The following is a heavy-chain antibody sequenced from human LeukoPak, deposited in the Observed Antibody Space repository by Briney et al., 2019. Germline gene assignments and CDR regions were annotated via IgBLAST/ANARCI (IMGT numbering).Heavy chain of an antibody. J-gene: IGHJ4*02. CDR3: ARYRSGNYDFDY. CDR1: GFTFSTYW. V-gene: IGHV3-21*01. Sequence: GGSLRLSCAASGFTFSTYWMSWVRQAPGKGLEWVSSISTGSNYIYYADSVKGRFTISRDNAKNSLYLQMNSLRVEDTAVYYCARYRSGNYDFDYWGQGTLVSVSS. D-gene: IGHD3-10*01. CDR2: ISTGSNYI.